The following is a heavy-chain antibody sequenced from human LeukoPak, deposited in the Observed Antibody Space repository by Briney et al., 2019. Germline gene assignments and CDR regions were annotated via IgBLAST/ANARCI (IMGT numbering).Heavy chain of an antibody. Sequence: GGSLRLSCAASGFTFSSYEMNWVRQAPGKGLEWVSYISSSGSTIYYADSVKGRFTISRDNAKNSLYLQMNSLRAEDTAVYYCARVTRPLRSFAYWGQGTLVTVSS. D-gene: IGHD4-17*01. CDR3: ARVTRPLRSFAY. J-gene: IGHJ4*02. V-gene: IGHV3-48*03. CDR1: GFTFSSYE. CDR2: ISSSGSTI.